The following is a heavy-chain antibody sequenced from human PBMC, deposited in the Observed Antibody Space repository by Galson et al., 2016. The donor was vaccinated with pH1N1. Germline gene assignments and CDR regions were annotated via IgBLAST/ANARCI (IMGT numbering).Heavy chain of an antibody. Sequence: SLRLSCAVSGFSVRSNYMSWVRQAPGKGLEWVSVIYTGGITQYADSVKCRFTISRDNSKNTLYLQMNSLRAEDTAIYFCARDEGYVNYYRGMDVWGQGTTVIVSS. J-gene: IGHJ6*02. D-gene: IGHD5-12*01. CDR3: ARDEGYVNYYRGMDV. V-gene: IGHV3-53*01. CDR1: GFSVRSNY. CDR2: IYTGGIT.